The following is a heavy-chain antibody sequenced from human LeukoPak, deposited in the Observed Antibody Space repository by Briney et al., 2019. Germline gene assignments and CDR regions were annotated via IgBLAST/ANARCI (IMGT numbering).Heavy chain of an antibody. J-gene: IGHJ4*02. D-gene: IGHD5-24*01. Sequence: SVKVSCKASGGTFSSYAISWVRQAPGQGLEWMGRIIPIFGTANYAQKFQGRVTITTDESTSTAYMELSSLRSEDTAVYYCAREEMATIPAYYLDYWGQGTLVTVSS. CDR2: IIPIFGTA. CDR3: AREEMATIPAYYLDY. V-gene: IGHV1-69*05. CDR1: GGTFSSYA.